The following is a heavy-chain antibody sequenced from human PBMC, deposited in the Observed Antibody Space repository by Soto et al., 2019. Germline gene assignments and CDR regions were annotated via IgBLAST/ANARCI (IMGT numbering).Heavy chain of an antibody. D-gene: IGHD3-10*01. J-gene: IGHJ4*02. CDR3: ARSPGVFDY. CDR2: LVPVFGTA. Sequence: QVQLVQSGAEVKKPGSSVKVSCKASGGTFSSLAISWVRQAPGQGLEWMGGLVPVFGTANYAQKFQDRVSITADKSTSTSYMELSSLRSEDMAVYYCARSPGVFDYWGKGTLVTVSS. V-gene: IGHV1-69*06. CDR1: GGTFSSLA.